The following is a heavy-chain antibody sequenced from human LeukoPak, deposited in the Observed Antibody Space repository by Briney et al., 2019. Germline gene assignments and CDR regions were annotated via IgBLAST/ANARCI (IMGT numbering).Heavy chain of an antibody. V-gene: IGHV4-38-2*01. J-gene: IGHJ5*02. CDR1: GYSISNDYY. Sequence: PSETLSLICVVSGYSISNDYYCGWIRQPPGKGLEWIGNIYQSAGSYYNPSLKSRVTILVDTSKNQFSLKLSSVTAADTAVYYCAKAGTTGIHHWFDPWGQGNLVTVSS. D-gene: IGHD1-1*01. CDR3: AKAGTTGIHHWFDP. CDR2: IYQSAGS.